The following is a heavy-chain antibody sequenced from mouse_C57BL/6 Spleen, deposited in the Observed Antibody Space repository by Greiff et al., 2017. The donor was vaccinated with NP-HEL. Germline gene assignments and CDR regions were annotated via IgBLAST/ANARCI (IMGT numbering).Heavy chain of an antibody. J-gene: IGHJ2*01. D-gene: IGHD1-1*01. CDR2: IYPGSGST. V-gene: IGHV1-55*01. CDR3: ARSPLITTVVATDYFDY. Sequence: VQLQQPGAELVKPGASVKMSCKASGYTFTSYWITWVQQRPGQGLEWIGDIYPGSGSTNYNEKFKSKATLTVDTSSSTAYMQLSSLTSEDSAVYYCARSPLITTVVATDYFDYWGQGTTLTVSS. CDR1: GYTFTSYW.